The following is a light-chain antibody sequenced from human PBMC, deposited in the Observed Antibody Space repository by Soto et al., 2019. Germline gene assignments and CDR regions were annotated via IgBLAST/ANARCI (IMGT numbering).Light chain of an antibody. J-gene: IGKJ4*01. CDR1: HGISSY. CDR2: DAS. V-gene: IGKV1-9*01. Sequence: DIHLTHSPSFLSASLGDIVTITCRASHGISSYLAWYQQRPGKAPKLLIYDASNLESGVPSTFSGSGSGTEFTLAISSLQPEDFATYYCQRINSSPPTFGRGTKVDIK. CDR3: QRINSSPPT.